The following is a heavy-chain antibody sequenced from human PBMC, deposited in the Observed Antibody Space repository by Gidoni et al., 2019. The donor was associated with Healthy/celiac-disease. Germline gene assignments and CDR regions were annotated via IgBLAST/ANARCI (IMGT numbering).Heavy chain of an antibody. V-gene: IGHV1-46*01. CDR3: AREPSAVAGTGVLDY. CDR2: INPSGGST. D-gene: IGHD6-19*01. CDR1: GYPFTSYY. Sequence: QVQLVQSGAEVKKPGASVKVSCKASGYPFTSYYMHWVRQAPGQGLEWMGIINPSGGSTSYAQKFQGRVTMTRDTSTSTVYMELSSLRSEDTAVYYCAREPSAVAGTGVLDYWGQGTLVTVSS. J-gene: IGHJ4*02.